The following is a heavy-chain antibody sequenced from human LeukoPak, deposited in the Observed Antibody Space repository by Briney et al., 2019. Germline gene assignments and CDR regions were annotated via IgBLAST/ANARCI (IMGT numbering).Heavy chain of an antibody. CDR3: AIRMGSSWFYHGGFDY. CDR1: GGSISSSSYY. D-gene: IGHD6-13*01. J-gene: IGHJ4*02. Sequence: SETLSLTCTVSGGSISSSSYYWGWIRQPPGKGLEWIGSIYYSGSTYYNPSLKSRVTISVDTSKNQFSLKLSSVTAADTAVYYCAIRMGSSWFYHGGFDYWGQGTLVTVSS. V-gene: IGHV4-39*01. CDR2: IYYSGST.